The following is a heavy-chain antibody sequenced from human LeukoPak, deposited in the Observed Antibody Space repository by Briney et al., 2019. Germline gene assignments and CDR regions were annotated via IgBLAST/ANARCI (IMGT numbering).Heavy chain of an antibody. D-gene: IGHD2-2*01. CDR1: GFTFSDYY. J-gene: IGHJ4*02. CDR3: ARHYSVVVPAAIDYFDY. Sequence: PGGSLRLSCAASGFTFSDYYMSWIRQAPGKGLEWVSYISSSGSTIYYADSVKGRFTISRDNAKNSLYLQMNSLRAEDTAVYYCARHYSVVVPAAIDYFDYWGQGTLVTVSS. V-gene: IGHV3-11*04. CDR2: ISSSGSTI.